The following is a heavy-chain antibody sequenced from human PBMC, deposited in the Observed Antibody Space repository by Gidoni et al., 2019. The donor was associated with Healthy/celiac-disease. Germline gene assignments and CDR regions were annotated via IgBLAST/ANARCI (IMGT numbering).Heavy chain of an antibody. J-gene: IGHJ4*02. CDR3: ARLRGSYYLWGSYFDY. CDR2: IFYSGST. Sequence: QLQLQASGPGLVKPSETLSLTCTVSGGSIRSSSYYWGWIRQPPGKGLEWIGIIFYSGSTYYNPSLKSRVTISVDTSKNQFSLKLSSVTAADTAVYYCARLRGSYYLWGSYFDYWGQGTLVTVSS. D-gene: IGHD1-26*01. V-gene: IGHV4-39*01. CDR1: GGSIRSSSYY.